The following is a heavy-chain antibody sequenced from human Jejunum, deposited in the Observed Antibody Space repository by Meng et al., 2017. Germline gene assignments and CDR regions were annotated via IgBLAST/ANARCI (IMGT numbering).Heavy chain of an antibody. CDR3: ARGAVMATTYYFEY. CDR1: GGTVSSDA. J-gene: IGHJ4*02. Sequence: GQLGQAGAEVKNPGSSVKGACKASGGTVSSDAMSWLRQAPGQGLEWMGWIIPIFGPTNYAQKFQGRLTITADESTSTAYMELSGLRSEDTALYYCARGAVMATTYYFEYWGQGSLVTVSS. V-gene: IGHV1-69*01. D-gene: IGHD1-26*01. CDR2: IIPIFGPT.